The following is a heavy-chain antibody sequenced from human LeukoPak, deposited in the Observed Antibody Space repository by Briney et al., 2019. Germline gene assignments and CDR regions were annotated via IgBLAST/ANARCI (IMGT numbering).Heavy chain of an antibody. CDR3: AKEGYSYGLFDY. CDR2: ISYEGSDK. Sequence: GGSLTLSRAASRFTFSSYGMHWVRQTPGTGVEGVAVISYEGSDKYYADSVKGRFTISRDNSKNTLYLQMNSLRAEDSAVYYCAKEGYSYGLFDYWGQGTLVTVSS. D-gene: IGHD5-18*01. J-gene: IGHJ4*02. V-gene: IGHV3-30*18. CDR1: RFTFSSYG.